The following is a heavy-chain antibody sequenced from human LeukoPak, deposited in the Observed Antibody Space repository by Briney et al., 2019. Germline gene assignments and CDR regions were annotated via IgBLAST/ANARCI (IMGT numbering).Heavy chain of an antibody. CDR3: ARHLSGYSYDY. D-gene: IGHD5-18*01. CDR2: IYPGDSGT. Sequence: GESLKISCKGSGFTFSSYWIAWVRQMPGKGLEWMGIIYPGDSGTRYSPSFQGQVTLSADKSISTAYLQWSSLKASDTAMYFCARHLSGYSYDYWGQGTPVTVSS. CDR1: GFTFSSYW. J-gene: IGHJ4*02. V-gene: IGHV5-51*01.